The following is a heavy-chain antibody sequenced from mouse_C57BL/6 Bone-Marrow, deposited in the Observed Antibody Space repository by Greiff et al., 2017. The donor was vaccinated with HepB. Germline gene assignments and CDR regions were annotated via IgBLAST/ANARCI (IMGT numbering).Heavy chain of an antibody. J-gene: IGHJ3*01. CDR3: ARERAIDYGYDEGFAY. CDR2: INPNNGGT. CDR1: GYTFTDYY. V-gene: IGHV1-26*01. D-gene: IGHD2-2*01. Sequence: VQLQQSGPELVKPGASVKISCKASGYTFTDYYMNWVKQSHGKGLEWIGDINPNNGGTSYNQKFKGKATLTVDKSSSTAYMELRSLTSEDSAVDYCARERAIDYGYDEGFAYWGQGTLVTVSA.